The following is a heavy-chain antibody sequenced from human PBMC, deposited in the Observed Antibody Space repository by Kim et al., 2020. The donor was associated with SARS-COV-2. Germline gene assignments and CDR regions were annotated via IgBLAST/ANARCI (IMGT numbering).Heavy chain of an antibody. V-gene: IGHV4-31*02. Sequence: NPSLKSRLTISIDTSKNQFSLNLNSVTAADTAMYYCARPARGGGAHLAFDVWGPGTAVTVSS. J-gene: IGHJ3*01. CDR3: ARPARGGGAHLAFDV. D-gene: IGHD3-3*02.